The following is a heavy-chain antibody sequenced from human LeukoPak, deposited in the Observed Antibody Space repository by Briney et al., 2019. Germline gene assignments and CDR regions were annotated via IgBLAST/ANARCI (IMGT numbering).Heavy chain of an antibody. CDR3: ARDRIDNGYYFDH. Sequence: GGSLRLSCAASGFTSNNYGMHWVRQAPGKGLEWVAVIRYDGGYKYYADSVKGRFTISRDNPKNTLYLQMNSLRTEDTAVYYCARDRIDNGYYFDHWGQGTLVTVSS. CDR1: GFTSNNYG. V-gene: IGHV3-33*01. D-gene: IGHD2-8*01. J-gene: IGHJ4*02. CDR2: IRYDGGYK.